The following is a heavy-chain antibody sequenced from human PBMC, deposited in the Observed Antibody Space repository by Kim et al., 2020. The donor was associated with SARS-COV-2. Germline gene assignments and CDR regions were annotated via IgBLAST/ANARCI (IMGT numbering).Heavy chain of an antibody. V-gene: IGHV3-21*01. CDR3: ARDRFHGDYGLY. J-gene: IGHJ4*02. D-gene: IGHD4-17*01. Sequence: YYPDSVKGRFTIAGDNAKNSLYLQMNSLRAEDTAVYYCARDRFHGDYGLYWGQGTLVTVSS.